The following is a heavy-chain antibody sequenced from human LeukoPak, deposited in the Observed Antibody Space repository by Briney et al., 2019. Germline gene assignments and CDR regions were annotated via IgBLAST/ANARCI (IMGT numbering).Heavy chain of an antibody. D-gene: IGHD6-19*01. CDR3: ARLIAVAGTVDY. J-gene: IGHJ4*02. V-gene: IGHV3-48*03. CDR1: GFTFSSYE. Sequence: GGFLRLSCAASGFTFSSYEMNWVRQAPGKGLEWVSYISSSGSTIYYADSVKGRFTISRDNAKNSLYLQMNSLRAEDTAVYYCARLIAVAGTVDYWGQGTLVTVSS. CDR2: ISSSGSTI.